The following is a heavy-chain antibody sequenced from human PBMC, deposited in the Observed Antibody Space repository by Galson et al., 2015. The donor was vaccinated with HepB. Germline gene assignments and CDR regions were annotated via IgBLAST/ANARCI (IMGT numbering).Heavy chain of an antibody. D-gene: IGHD3-16*01. CDR1: GFTFSSYW. V-gene: IGHV3-74*01. J-gene: IGHJ4*02. CDR3: TREWGTETDY. CDR2: IDSDGGST. Sequence: SLRLSCAASGFTFSSYWMHWVRQSPGKGLVWVSRIDSDGGSTIYADSVKGRFTISRDNAKNTLYLQMSSLRAEDSAVYYCTREWGTETDYWGQGTLVTVSS.